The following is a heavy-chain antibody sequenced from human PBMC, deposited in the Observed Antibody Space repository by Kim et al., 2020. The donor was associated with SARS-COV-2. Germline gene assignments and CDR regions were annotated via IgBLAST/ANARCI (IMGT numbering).Heavy chain of an antibody. CDR2: IYYSGRT. V-gene: IGHV4-59*13. CDR3: ARGHCGGGTCYYQFDY. CDR1: GDSMAIYY. J-gene: IGHJ4*01. D-gene: IGHD2-21*01. Sequence: SETLSLTCNVSGDSMAIYYWNWIRQPPGKGLEWIGHIYYSGRTDHNPSLKSRATFSVDTPKNQFFLSLTSVTAAVTALYFCARGHCGGGTCYYQFDYWG.